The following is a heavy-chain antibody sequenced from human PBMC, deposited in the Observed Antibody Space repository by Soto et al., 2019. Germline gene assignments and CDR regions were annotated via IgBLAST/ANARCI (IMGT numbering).Heavy chain of an antibody. CDR2: ISGSSSYT. Sequence: GSLRLSCAASGFTFSDCYMSWIRQAPGKGLKWVSYISGSSSYTNYADSVKGRFTISRDNSKNTLYLQMNSLRAEDTAVYYCASRIVVPAAAHDAFDIWGQGTMVTVSS. D-gene: IGHD2-2*01. V-gene: IGHV3-11*03. CDR1: GFTFSDCY. J-gene: IGHJ3*02. CDR3: ASRIVVPAAAHDAFDI.